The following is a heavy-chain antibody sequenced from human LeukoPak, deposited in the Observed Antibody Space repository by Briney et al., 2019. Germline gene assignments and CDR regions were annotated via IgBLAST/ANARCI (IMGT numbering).Heavy chain of an antibody. J-gene: IGHJ5*02. CDR2: IHYSGST. CDR1: GGSISSYY. V-gene: IGHV4-59*01. D-gene: IGHD6-13*01. Sequence: SETLSLTCTVSGGSISSYYWSWIRQPPGKGLEWIGYIHYSGSTNYNPSLKSRVTISVDTSKNQFSLKLSSVTAADTAVYYCARDVESSSWSWFDPWGQGTLVTVSS. CDR3: ARDVESSSWSWFDP.